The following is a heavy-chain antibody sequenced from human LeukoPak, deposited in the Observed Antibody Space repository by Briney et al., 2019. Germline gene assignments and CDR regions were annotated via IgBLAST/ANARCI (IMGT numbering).Heavy chain of an antibody. J-gene: IGHJ4*02. CDR2: INHSGST. Sequence: PSETLSLTCAVYGGSFSGYYWSWIRQPPGKGLEWIGEINHSGSTNYNPSPKSRVTISVDTSKNQFSLKLSSVTAADTAVYYCAREARYSYGYVAGGVDYWGQGTLVTVSS. CDR1: GGSFSGYY. V-gene: IGHV4-34*01. CDR3: AREARYSYGYVAGGVDY. D-gene: IGHD5-18*01.